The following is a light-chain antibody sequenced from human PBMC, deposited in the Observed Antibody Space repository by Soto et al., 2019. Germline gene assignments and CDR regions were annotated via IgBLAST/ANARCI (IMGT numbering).Light chain of an antibody. V-gene: IGKV3-20*01. CDR3: QQYNSYSWT. Sequence: EIVLRQSPGTLSLSPGERATLSCRASQSVSSTSLAWYQQKPGQAPRLLIYGASTRATGIPDRFSGSGSGTEFTLTISSLQPDDFATYYCQQYNSYSWTFGQGTKVDIK. J-gene: IGKJ1*01. CDR1: QSVSSTS. CDR2: GAS.